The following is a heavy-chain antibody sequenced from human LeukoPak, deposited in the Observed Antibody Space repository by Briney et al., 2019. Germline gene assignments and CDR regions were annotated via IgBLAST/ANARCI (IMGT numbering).Heavy chain of an antibody. Sequence: GGSLRVSCAASGFPFSTYEMSWVRQAPGKGLEWISYISSSGNTIYYADSVKGRFSISRDNAKNSLYLQMNSLRVEDTALYYCASAFYGSGSYVNWFDPWGQGTLVTVSS. CDR2: ISSSGNTI. J-gene: IGHJ5*02. CDR3: ASAFYGSGSYVNWFDP. D-gene: IGHD3-10*01. V-gene: IGHV3-48*03. CDR1: GFPFSTYE.